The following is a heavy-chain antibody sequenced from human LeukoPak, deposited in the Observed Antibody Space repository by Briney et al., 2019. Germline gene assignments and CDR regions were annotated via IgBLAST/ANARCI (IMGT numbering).Heavy chain of an antibody. V-gene: IGHV3-33*01. Sequence: GGSLRLSCAASGFTFSTYGMHWVRQAPGKGLEWVAVIWYDGSKKYYADSVKGRFTISRDNSKNTLYLQMNSLRAEDTAVYYCARDPSPYYDSSGYKNFDYWGQGTLVTVSS. CDR1: GFTFSTYG. J-gene: IGHJ4*02. D-gene: IGHD3-22*01. CDR3: ARDPSPYYDSSGYKNFDY. CDR2: IWYDGSKK.